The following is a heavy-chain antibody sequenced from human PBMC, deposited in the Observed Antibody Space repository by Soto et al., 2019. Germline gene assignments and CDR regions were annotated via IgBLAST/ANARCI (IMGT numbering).Heavy chain of an antibody. J-gene: IGHJ1*01. CDR1: GFTFSSYG. CDR3: ARDFSIEGKFIRYFQH. CDR2: IWYDGSNK. Sequence: QVQLVESGGGVVQPGRSLRLSCVASGFTFSSYGMHWVRQAPGKGLEWVAVIWYDGSNKYYADSVKGRFTTSRDNSKNTLYLQINSLRAEDTAVYYCARDFSIEGKFIRYFQHWGQGTLVTVSS. D-gene: IGHD3-3*02. V-gene: IGHV3-33*01.